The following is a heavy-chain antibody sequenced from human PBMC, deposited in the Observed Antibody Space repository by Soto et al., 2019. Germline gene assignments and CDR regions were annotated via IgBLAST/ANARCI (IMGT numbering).Heavy chain of an antibody. CDR3: ARDPGFGFGYSYAFAMDV. J-gene: IGHJ6*02. CDR1: GYTFSNYG. V-gene: IGHV1-18*01. Sequence: QVQLVQSGAEVKKPGASVKVSCKASGYTFSNYGISWVRQGPGQGLEWMGWISGYNGNTHYEEKVQDRIKMTTETSTSTTYMERRSLRSDDTAVYFCARDPGFGFGYSYAFAMDVWGQGTTVTVSS. CDR2: ISGYNGNT. D-gene: IGHD5-18*01.